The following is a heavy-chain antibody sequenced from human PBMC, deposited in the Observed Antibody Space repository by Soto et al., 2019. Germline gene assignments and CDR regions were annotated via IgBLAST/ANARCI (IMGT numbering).Heavy chain of an antibody. V-gene: IGHV1-18*01. J-gene: IGHJ1*01. Sequence: QVQLVQSGAVVKKPGASVKVSCKASGYTFTNYGISWVRQAPGQGPQWMGWISCYNGDTKYAQTLQGRVTMTTDTSTSTAYMELRSLRSDDTAVYYCARGGSTWSAEYYQHWGQGTLVIVSS. CDR2: ISCYNGDT. CDR3: ARGGSTWSAEYYQH. D-gene: IGHD6-13*01. CDR1: GYTFTNYG.